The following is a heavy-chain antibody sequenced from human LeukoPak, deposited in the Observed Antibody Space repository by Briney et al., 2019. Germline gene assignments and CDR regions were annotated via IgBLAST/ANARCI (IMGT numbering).Heavy chain of an antibody. V-gene: IGHV3-23*01. J-gene: IGHJ4*02. CDR1: GFTFRAYA. CDR2: IRDSGGST. CDR3: ANLPMVRGVNDY. D-gene: IGHD3-10*01. Sequence: PGGSLRLSCAASGFTFRAYAMSWVRQAPGKGLEWVSIIRDSGGSTSYADSVKGRFTISRDNSKNTLYLQMDSLRAEDTAIYYCANLPMVRGVNDYWGQGTLVTVSS.